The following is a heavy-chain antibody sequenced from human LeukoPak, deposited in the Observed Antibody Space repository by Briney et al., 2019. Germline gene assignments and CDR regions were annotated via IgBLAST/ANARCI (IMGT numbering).Heavy chain of an antibody. V-gene: IGHV4-4*09. CDR3: AQSRASWFDP. D-gene: IGHD1-26*01. J-gene: IGHJ5*02. Sequence: KTSETLSLTCTVSGVSISSYYWSWIRQPPGKGLEWIGYIYTSGSTNYNPPLKSRVTISVDTSKNQFSLKLSSVTAADTAVYYCAQSRASWFDPWGQGTLVTVSS. CDR1: GVSISSYY. CDR2: IYTSGST.